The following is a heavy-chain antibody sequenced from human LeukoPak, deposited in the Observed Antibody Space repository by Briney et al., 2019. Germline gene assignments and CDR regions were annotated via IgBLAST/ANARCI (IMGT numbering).Heavy chain of an antibody. Sequence: GGSLRLSCAASGFTFSSYGMHWVRQAPGKGLEWVAFIRYDGSNKYYADSVKGRFTISRDNSKNTLYLQMNSLRAEDTAVYYCARDHGYYYDSSGYFDYWGQGTLVTVSS. D-gene: IGHD3-22*01. CDR3: ARDHGYYYDSSGYFDY. J-gene: IGHJ4*02. V-gene: IGHV3-30*02. CDR1: GFTFSSYG. CDR2: IRYDGSNK.